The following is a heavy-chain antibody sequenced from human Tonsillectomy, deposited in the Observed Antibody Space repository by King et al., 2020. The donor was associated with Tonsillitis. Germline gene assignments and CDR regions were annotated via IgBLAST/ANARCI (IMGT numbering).Heavy chain of an antibody. CDR3: ANTPSAGVVDNWFDP. D-gene: IGHD3-3*01. V-gene: IGHV4-39*01. CDR2: IYYSGST. Sequence: QLQESGPGLVKPSETLSLTCTVSGGSISSSSYYWGWIRQPPGKGLEWIGSIYYSGSTYYNPSLKSRVTISVDTSKNQFSLKLSSVTAADTAVYYCANTPSAGVVDNWFDPWGQGTLVTVSS. CDR1: GGSISSSSYY. J-gene: IGHJ5*02.